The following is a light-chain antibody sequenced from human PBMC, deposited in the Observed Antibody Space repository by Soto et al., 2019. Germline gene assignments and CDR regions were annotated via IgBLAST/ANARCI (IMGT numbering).Light chain of an antibody. Sequence: DIQMTQSPPSLSASVGDRVTITCQASEHINNYLNWYQQIPGKAPKLLIYDASNLAAGAPSRFSGSGSGTAFTFAIRGMQTDDVVTYSCQQYDSLPLTFGGGTKVDIK. J-gene: IGKJ4*01. CDR2: DAS. V-gene: IGKV1-33*01. CDR3: QQYDSLPLT. CDR1: EHINNY.